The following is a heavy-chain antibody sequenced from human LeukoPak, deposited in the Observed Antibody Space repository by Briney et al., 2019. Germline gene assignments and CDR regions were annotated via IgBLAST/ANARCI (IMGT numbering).Heavy chain of an antibody. CDR2: IKSKTDGGTT. D-gene: IGHD1-26*01. Sequence: GGSLRLSCAASGFTFSNAWMSWVRQAPGKGLEWVGRIKSKTDGGTTDYAAPVKGRFTISRDDSKNTLYLQMNSLKTEDTAVYYCATHRDSGSYHLFDYWGQGTLVTVSS. J-gene: IGHJ4*02. CDR1: GFTFSNAW. CDR3: ATHRDSGSYHLFDY. V-gene: IGHV3-15*01.